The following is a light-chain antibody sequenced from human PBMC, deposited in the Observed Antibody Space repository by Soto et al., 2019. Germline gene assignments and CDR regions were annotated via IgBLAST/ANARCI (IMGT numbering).Light chain of an antibody. CDR1: SSNIGSNT. CDR2: SNN. V-gene: IGLV1-44*01. Sequence: QSVLTQQPSASGTPGQRVTISCSGSSSNIGSNTVNWYQQLPGTAPKLLIYSNNQRPSGVPDRFSGSKSGTSASLAISGLQSEDEADYYCAAWDDSLNGYVFGTGTQLTVL. J-gene: IGLJ1*01. CDR3: AAWDDSLNGYV.